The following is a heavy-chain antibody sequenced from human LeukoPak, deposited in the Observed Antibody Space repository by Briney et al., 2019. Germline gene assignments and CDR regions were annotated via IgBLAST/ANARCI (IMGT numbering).Heavy chain of an antibody. CDR1: GFTFSSYA. Sequence: GGSLRLSCAASGFTFSSYAMSWVRQAPGKGLEWVSAISGSGGTTYYADSGKGRFTISRDNSNNTLYLQMNSLRSAHTALYYWAKATGWRLNGAFEIWGQGTLVTVSS. J-gene: IGHJ3*02. CDR2: ISGSGGTT. CDR3: AKATGWRLNGAFEI. D-gene: IGHD2-21*02. V-gene: IGHV3-23*01.